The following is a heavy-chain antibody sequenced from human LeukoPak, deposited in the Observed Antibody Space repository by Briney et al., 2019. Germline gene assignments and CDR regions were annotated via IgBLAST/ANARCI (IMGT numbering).Heavy chain of an antibody. CDR1: GFSLSTSGMR. J-gene: IGHJ4*02. CDR3: ARSMVRGNYFDY. Sequence: ESGPTLVNPTQTLTLTCTFSGFSLSTSGMRVSWIHQPPGKALEWLARIDWDDDKFYSTSLKTRLTISKDTSKNQVVLTMTNMDPVDTATYYCARSMVRGNYFDYWGQGTLVTVSS. CDR2: IDWDDDK. V-gene: IGHV2-70*04. D-gene: IGHD3-10*01.